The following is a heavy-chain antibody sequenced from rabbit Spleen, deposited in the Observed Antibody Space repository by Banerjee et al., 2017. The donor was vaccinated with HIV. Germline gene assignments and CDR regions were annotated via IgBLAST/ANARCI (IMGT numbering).Heavy chain of an antibody. D-gene: IGHD4-2*01. CDR2: INAGSSGYA. Sequence: QEQLVESGGGLVKPGASLTLTCKASGFTISSGYDVCWVRQAPGKGLELIACINAGSSGYAYYASWAKGRITISKTSSTTVFLQMTSLTAADTATYFCARDIAGGTDWVFDLWGPGTLVTVS. CDR3: ARDIAGGTDWVFDL. J-gene: IGHJ4*01. V-gene: IGHV1S45*01. CDR1: GFTISSGYD.